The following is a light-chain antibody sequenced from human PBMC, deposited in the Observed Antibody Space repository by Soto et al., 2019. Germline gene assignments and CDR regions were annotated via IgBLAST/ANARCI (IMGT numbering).Light chain of an antibody. Sequence: SYELTQPPSVSVSPGQTATITCSGDKWGDKLGEKYTCWYQQKPGQSPVLVIYQDNKRPSGIPERFSGSNSGNTATLTISGTQATDEADYYCQAWDTSTRVVFGRGTKLTVL. V-gene: IGLV3-1*01. CDR3: QAWDTSTRVV. CDR1: KWGDKLGEKY. J-gene: IGLJ2*01. CDR2: QDN.